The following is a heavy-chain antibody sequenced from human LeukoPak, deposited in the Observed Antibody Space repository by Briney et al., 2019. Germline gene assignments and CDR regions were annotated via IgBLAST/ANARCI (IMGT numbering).Heavy chain of an antibody. CDR2: IWYDGSNK. J-gene: IGHJ6*03. V-gene: IGHV3-33*08. CDR3: ARDGVVVVPAAMDYYYYYYMDV. Sequence: GGSLRLSCAASGFTFSSYAMSWVRQAPGKGLEWVAVIWYDGSNKYYADSVKGRFTISRDNSKNTLYLQMNSLRAEDTAVYYCARDGVVVVPAAMDYYYYYYMDVWGKGTTVTVSS. CDR1: GFTFSSYA. D-gene: IGHD2-2*01.